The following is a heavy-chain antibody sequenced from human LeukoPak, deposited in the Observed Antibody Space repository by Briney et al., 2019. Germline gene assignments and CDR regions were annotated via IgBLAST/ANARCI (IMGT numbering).Heavy chain of an antibody. Sequence: PGGSLRLSCAASGFTLNNNYMSWVRQAPGKGLEWGSVIYSGDNTYYADSMKGRFTISRESSKNTVYLRMNSLRAEDTAVYYCAREDSRGWFGELFASHGGGSRSPGSWGQGTLVTVSS. CDR3: AREDSRGWFGELFASHGGGSRSPGS. CDR2: IYSGDNT. CDR1: GFTLNNNY. V-gene: IGHV3-66*01. J-gene: IGHJ5*02. D-gene: IGHD3-10*01.